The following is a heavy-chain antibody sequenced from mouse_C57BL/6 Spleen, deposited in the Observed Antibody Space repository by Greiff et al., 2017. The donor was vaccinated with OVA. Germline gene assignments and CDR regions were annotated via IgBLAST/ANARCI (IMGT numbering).Heavy chain of an antibody. D-gene: IGHD1-1*01. CDR3: ARSVITVLDPYYFDY. Sequence: QVQLQQSGPELVKPGASVKISCKASGYAFSSSWMNWVKQRPGKGLEWIGRIYPGDGDTNYNGKFKGKATLTADKSSSTAYMQLSSLTSEDTAVYFCARSVITVLDPYYFDYRGQGTTLTVSS. CDR1: GYAFSSSW. J-gene: IGHJ2*01. CDR2: IYPGDGDT. V-gene: IGHV1-82*01.